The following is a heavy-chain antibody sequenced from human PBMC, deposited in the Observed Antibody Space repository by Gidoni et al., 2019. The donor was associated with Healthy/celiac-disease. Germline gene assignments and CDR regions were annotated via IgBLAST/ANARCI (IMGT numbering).Heavy chain of an antibody. CDR1: GFTFSSYD. CDR2: ISGSGGST. CDR3: AKDSIIAVAGTLFDY. V-gene: IGHV3-23*01. J-gene: IGHJ4*02. D-gene: IGHD6-19*01. Sequence: EVQLLESGGGLVQPGGSLRLSFAASGFTFSSYDMSWVRQAPGKGLEWVSAISGSGGSTYYADSVKGRFTSSRDNSKNTLYLQMNSLRAEDTAVYYCAKDSIIAVAGTLFDYWGQGTLVTVSS.